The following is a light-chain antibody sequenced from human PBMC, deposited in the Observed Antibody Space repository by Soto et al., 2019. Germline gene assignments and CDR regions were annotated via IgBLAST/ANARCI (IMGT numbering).Light chain of an antibody. CDR3: QQYNNWPRT. CDR1: QSVSSY. CDR2: GAT. V-gene: IGKV3-15*01. Sequence: IVLTQSPATLSLSPGQRATLSCRAGQSVSSYLAWYQQKPGQAPRLLIHGATTRATGIPARFSGSGSGTEFTLTISSLQSEDFAVYYCQQYNNWPRTFGQGTKVDI. J-gene: IGKJ1*01.